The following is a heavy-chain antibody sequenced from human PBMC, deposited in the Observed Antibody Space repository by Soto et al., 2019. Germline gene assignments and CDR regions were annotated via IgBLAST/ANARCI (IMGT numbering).Heavy chain of an antibody. V-gene: IGHV3-33*01. Sequence: PGESLKISCAASGFTFTDYGFHWVRQAPGKGLEWVAVIWYDGSNKHYEDSVKGRFTISRDDSRNTVYLQMNSLGDEDTAVYYCXXDARGPGDSSGWYGYFDKRGQRAPVTVSS. D-gene: IGHD6-19*01. J-gene: IGHJ4*02. CDR2: IWYDGSNK. CDR1: GFTFTDYG. CDR3: XXDARGPGDSSGWYGYFDK.